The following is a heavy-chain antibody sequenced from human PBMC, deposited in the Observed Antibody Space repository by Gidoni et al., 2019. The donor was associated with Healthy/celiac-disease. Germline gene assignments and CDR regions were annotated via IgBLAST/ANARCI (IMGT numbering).Heavy chain of an antibody. J-gene: IGHJ6*03. D-gene: IGHD3-10*01. CDR1: GGSFSGYY. V-gene: IGHV4-34*01. CDR2: INNSGST. CDR3: ARVCITMVRGVCRSRLRSHYYMDV. Sequence: QVQLQQWGAGLLKPSETLSLTCAVYGGSFSGYYCRWIRQPPGKGLEWMGEINNSGSTNYNPSLKSRVTISVDTSKKQFSLKLSSVTAADTAVYYCARVCITMVRGVCRSRLRSHYYMDVWGKGTTVTVSS.